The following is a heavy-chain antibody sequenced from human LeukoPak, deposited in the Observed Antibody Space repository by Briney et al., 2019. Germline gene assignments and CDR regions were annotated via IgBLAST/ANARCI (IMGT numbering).Heavy chain of an antibody. V-gene: IGHV3-11*04. CDR2: ISSSGSTK. J-gene: IGHJ4*02. D-gene: IGHD3-22*01. Sequence: PGGSLRLSCAASGFTFSDYYLSWIRQAPGKGLEWVSYISSSGSTKHYADSVKGRFTISRDNAKNSLYLQMSSLRAEDTAVYSCARASSAYYLAFHYWGQGTLVTVSS. CDR3: ARASSAYYLAFHY. CDR1: GFTFSDYY.